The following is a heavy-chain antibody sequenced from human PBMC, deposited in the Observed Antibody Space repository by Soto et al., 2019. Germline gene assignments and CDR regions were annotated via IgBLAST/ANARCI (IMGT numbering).Heavy chain of an antibody. CDR2: INAGNGNT. V-gene: IGHV1-3*01. CDR1: GYTFTSYA. J-gene: IGHJ6*02. CDR3: ARDGSGSYIPLQSYYGMDV. D-gene: IGHD1-26*01. Sequence: ASVKVSCKASGYTFTSYAMHWVRQAPGQRLEWMGWINAGNGNTKYSQKFQGRVTITRDTSASTAYMELSSLRSEDTAVYYCARDGSGSYIPLQSYYGMDVWGQGTTVTVSS.